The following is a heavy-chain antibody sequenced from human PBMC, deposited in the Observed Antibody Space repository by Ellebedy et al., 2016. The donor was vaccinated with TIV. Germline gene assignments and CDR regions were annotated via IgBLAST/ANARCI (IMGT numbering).Heavy chain of an antibody. CDR2: IYWDDDK. CDR3: AHWLDYGDYVVH. CDR1: GFSLTTIGLG. D-gene: IGHD4-17*01. Sequence: SGPTLVKPTQTLTLTCTFSGFSLTTIGLGVGWIRQPPGRALEWLALIYWDDDKRYSPSLKSRLTITKDTSKNQVVLTLTNMDPVDTATYYCAHWLDYGDYVVHWGQGTLVTVSS. J-gene: IGHJ4*02. V-gene: IGHV2-5*02.